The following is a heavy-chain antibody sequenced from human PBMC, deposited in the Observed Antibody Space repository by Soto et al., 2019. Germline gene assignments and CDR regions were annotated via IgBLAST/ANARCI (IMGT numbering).Heavy chain of an antibody. Sequence: SETLSLTCTVSGGSISSYYWSWIRQPPGKGLEWIGYIYYSGSTNYNPSLKSRVTISVDTSKNQFSLKLSSVTAADTAVYYCARDARYYYDSSGYSFDYWGQGTLVTVSS. D-gene: IGHD3-22*01. CDR3: ARDARYYYDSSGYSFDY. J-gene: IGHJ4*02. CDR1: GGSISSYY. CDR2: IYYSGST. V-gene: IGHV4-59*01.